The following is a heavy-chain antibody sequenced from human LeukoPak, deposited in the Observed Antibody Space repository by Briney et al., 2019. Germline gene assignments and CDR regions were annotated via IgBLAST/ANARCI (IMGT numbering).Heavy chain of an antibody. CDR1: GFTFGSYE. CDR2: ISSSSSYI. J-gene: IGHJ6*03. Sequence: GGSLRLSCAASGFTFGSYEMNWVRQAPGKGLEWVSSISSSSSYIYYADSVKGRFTISRDNAKNSLYLQMNSLRAEDTAAYYCAKEPPHSYGRMDVWGKGTTVTVSS. CDR3: AKEPPHSYGRMDV. D-gene: IGHD5-18*01. V-gene: IGHV3-21*01.